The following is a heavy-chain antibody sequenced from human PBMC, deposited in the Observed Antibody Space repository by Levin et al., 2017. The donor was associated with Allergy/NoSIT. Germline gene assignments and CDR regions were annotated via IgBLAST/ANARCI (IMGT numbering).Heavy chain of an antibody. Sequence: GSLRLSCAVYGGSFNSYYWSWIRQPPEKGLEWIGEINHSGSTNYNPSLKSRVTISVDTSKIQFSLKLSSVTAADTAVYYCARAYCSSASCLRWFDPWGQGTLVTVSS. V-gene: IGHV4-34*01. D-gene: IGHD2-2*01. CDR1: GGSFNSYY. J-gene: IGHJ5*02. CDR2: INHSGST. CDR3: ARAYCSSASCLRWFDP.